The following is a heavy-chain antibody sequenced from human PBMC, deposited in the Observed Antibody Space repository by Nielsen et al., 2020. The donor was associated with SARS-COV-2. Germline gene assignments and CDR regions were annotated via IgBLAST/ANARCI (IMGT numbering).Heavy chain of an antibody. Sequence: GESLKISCAASGFTFSSYAMHWVRQAPGKGLEWVAVISYDGSNKYYADSVKGRFTISRDNSKNTLYLQMNSLRAEDTAVYYCAREWDWGQGTLVTVSS. D-gene: IGHD1-26*01. CDR2: ISYDGSNK. V-gene: IGHV3-30-3*01. CDR3: AREWD. J-gene: IGHJ4*02. CDR1: GFTFSSYA.